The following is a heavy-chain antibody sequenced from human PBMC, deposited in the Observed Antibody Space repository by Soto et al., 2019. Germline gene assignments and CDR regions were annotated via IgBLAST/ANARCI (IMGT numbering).Heavy chain of an antibody. Sequence: GASVKVSCKASGYTFTSYGISWVRQAPGQGLEWMGWISAYNGNTNYAQKLQGRVTMTTDTSTSTAYMELRSLRSDDTAVYYCARSSPPYCGADCYTFDYWGQGTLVTASS. V-gene: IGHV1-18*04. CDR3: ARSSPPYCGADCYTFDY. J-gene: IGHJ4*02. CDR2: ISAYNGNT. CDR1: GYTFTSYG. D-gene: IGHD2-21*02.